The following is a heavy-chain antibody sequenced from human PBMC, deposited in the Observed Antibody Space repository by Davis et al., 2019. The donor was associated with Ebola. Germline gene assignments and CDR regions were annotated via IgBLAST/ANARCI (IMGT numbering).Heavy chain of an antibody. CDR3: ARGPSTGNSFTY. Sequence: GGSLRLSCAASGFTFSSYGMHWVRQAPGKGLEWVAVISFDGYNKYYADSVKGRFTISRDNAENSLSLQMNGLRAEDTAVYYCARGPSTGNSFTYWGQGTLVTVSS. CDR1: GFTFSSYG. J-gene: IGHJ4*02. V-gene: IGHV3-33*05. CDR2: ISFDGYNK. D-gene: IGHD6-13*01.